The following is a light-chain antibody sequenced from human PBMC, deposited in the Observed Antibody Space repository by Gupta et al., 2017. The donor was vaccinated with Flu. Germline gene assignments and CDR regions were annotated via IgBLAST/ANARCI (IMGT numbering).Light chain of an antibody. Sequence: EIVLTQSPGTLSLSPGERGTLSCSASQRINSNYLAWYQQKPGQAPRLLIYAASSRSTGLPDRFSGSGSGTEFTLTISRLEPEDFAVYYCQQDGSSPRTFGQGTRMEI. CDR1: QRINSNY. CDR3: QQDGSSPRT. CDR2: AAS. J-gene: IGKJ2*01. V-gene: IGKV3-20*01.